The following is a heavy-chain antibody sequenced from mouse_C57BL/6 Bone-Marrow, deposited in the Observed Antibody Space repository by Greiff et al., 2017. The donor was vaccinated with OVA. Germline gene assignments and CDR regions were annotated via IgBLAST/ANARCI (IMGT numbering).Heavy chain of an antibody. Sequence: QVQLQQSGAELVRPGASVTLSCKASGYTFTDYEMHWVKQTPVHGLEWIGAIDPETGGTAYNQKFKGKAILTADKSSSTAYMELRSLTSEDSAVYYCTRGSLQNGDCDYWGQGTTLTVSS. J-gene: IGHJ2*01. V-gene: IGHV1-15*01. CDR2: IDPETGGT. CDR3: TRGSLQNGDCDY. D-gene: IGHD3-3*01. CDR1: GYTFTDYE.